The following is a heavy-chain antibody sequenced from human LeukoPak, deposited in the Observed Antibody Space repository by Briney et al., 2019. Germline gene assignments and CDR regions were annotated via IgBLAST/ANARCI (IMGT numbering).Heavy chain of an antibody. V-gene: IGHV3-21*01. CDR2: ISSSSSYI. D-gene: IGHD6-19*01. CDR1: GFTFSSYS. CDR3: ASPSIRYSSGWWAY. Sequence: PGGSLRLSCAASGFTFSSYSMNWVRQAPGKGLEWVSSISSSSSYIYYADSVKGRFTISRDNAKNSLYLQMNSQRAEDTAVYYCASPSIRYSSGWWAYWGQGTLVTVSS. J-gene: IGHJ4*02.